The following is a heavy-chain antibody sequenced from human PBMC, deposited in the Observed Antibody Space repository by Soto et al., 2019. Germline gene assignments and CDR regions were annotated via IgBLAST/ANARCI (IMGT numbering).Heavy chain of an antibody. CDR2: INHSGST. D-gene: IGHD3-3*01. CDR3: ARHHSEYYNFWSGVDAFDI. V-gene: IGHV4-34*01. J-gene: IGHJ3*02. CDR1: GRSFSGYY. Sequence: SETLSLTSAVYGRSFSGYYWSWIRQPPGKRLEWIGEINHSGSTNYNPSLKSRVTISVDTSKNQFSLKLSSVTAADTAVYYCARHHSEYYNFWSGVDAFDIWGQGTMVT.